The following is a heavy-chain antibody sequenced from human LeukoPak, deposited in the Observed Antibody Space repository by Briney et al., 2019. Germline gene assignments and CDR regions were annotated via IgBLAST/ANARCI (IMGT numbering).Heavy chain of an antibody. CDR1: GGSISSYY. V-gene: IGHV4-4*09. CDR2: IYHSGSN. J-gene: IGHJ4*02. Sequence: PSETLSLTCTVSGGSISSYYWSWIRQPPGKGLEWIGYIYHSGSNDNNPSLKSRVTISLDMSKNHFSLTLSSVTAADTAVYYCARGTDWLPQYWGQGTLVTVSS. CDR3: ARGTDWLPQY. D-gene: IGHD3/OR15-3a*01.